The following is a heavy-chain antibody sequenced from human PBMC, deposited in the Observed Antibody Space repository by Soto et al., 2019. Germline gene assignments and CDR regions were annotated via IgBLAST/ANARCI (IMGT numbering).Heavy chain of an antibody. D-gene: IGHD6-13*01. CDR2: IYYCVCP. J-gene: IGHJ4*02. V-gene: IGHV4-30-4*01. CDR1: GGSISSGDSY. Sequence: PSETLSLTCTVSGGSISSGDSYCSWIRQPPGKGLEWIGYIYYCVCPYYNPSLKSRVTISVDTSKNQFSLKLSSVTAADTAVYYCPRGESSSWSNYLDYWGQGTMVTVSS. CDR3: PRGESSSWSNYLDY.